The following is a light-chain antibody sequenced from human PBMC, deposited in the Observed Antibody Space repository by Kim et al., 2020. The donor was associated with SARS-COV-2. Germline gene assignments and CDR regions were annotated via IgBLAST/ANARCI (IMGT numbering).Light chain of an antibody. V-gene: IGLV3-1*01. J-gene: IGLJ1*01. CDR2: QDN. Sequence: PGPTADITCSGDKLGDKFAGWYQQKAGQSPIMVIYQDNKRPSGITERFSGSNSGNTATLTISGTQPMDEADYYCQTWDSRTASYVFGTGTKVTVL. CDR1: KLGDKF. CDR3: QTWDSRTASYV.